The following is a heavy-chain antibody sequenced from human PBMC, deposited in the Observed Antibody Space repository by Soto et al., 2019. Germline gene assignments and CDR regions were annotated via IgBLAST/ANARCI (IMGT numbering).Heavy chain of an antibody. CDR3: AKDLRTRAAMAVPDDFDI. Sequence: PGGSLRLSCAASGFTFSSYAMSWVRQAPGKGLEWVSAISGSGGSTYYADSVKGRFTISRDNSKNTLYLQMNSLRAEDTAVYYCAKDLRTRAAMAVPDDFDIWGQGTMVTVSS. J-gene: IGHJ3*02. V-gene: IGHV3-23*01. CDR1: GFTFSSYA. D-gene: IGHD5-18*01. CDR2: ISGSGGST.